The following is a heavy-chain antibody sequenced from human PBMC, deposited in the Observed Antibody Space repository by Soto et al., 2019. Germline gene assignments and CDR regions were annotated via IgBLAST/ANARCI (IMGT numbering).Heavy chain of an antibody. CDR3: AAGPNLYCFAY. CDR2: ICYSGST. D-gene: IGHD6-13*01. Sequence: ASETLSLTCTVSGGSISSGGYCWTWIRQHPGKDLEWIGNICYSGSTYYSPSLKNRLTISIDTSKNQFSLKLTSVTAADTAVYYCAAGPNLYCFAYWGQGVLVTVSS. CDR1: GGSISSGGYC. V-gene: IGHV4-31*03. J-gene: IGHJ4*02.